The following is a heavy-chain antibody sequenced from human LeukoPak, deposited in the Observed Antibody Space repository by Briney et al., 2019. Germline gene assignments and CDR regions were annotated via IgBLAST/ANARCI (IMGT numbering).Heavy chain of an antibody. V-gene: IGHV5-51*01. CDR3: ARFVGHYYDSSGYYFYY. CDR2: IYPGGSDT. Sequence: GESLKISCKGSGYSFTSYWIGWVRPMPGKGLEWMGIIYPGGSDTRYSPSFQGQVTISADKSISTAYLQWSSLKASDTAVYYCARFVGHYYDSSGYYFYYWGQGTLVTVSS. D-gene: IGHD3-22*01. CDR1: GYSFTSYW. J-gene: IGHJ4*02.